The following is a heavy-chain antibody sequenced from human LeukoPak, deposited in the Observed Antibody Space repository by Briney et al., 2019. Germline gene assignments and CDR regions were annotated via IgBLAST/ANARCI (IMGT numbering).Heavy chain of an antibody. Sequence: GGSLRLSCEASGFSFSSYNMDWVRQTPGKGLEWISSITTSSTYTFYADSVKGRFTISRDNAKNSLYLQMNSLRAEDTAVYYCARTPSIVGYTSRELGHWYFDLWGRGTPVTVSS. CDR3: ARTPSIVGYTSRELGHWYFDL. CDR2: ITTSSTYT. CDR1: GFSFSSYN. J-gene: IGHJ2*01. V-gene: IGHV3-21*01. D-gene: IGHD6-13*01.